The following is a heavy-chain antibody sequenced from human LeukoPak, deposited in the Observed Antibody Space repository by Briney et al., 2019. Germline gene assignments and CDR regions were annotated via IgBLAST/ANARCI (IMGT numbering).Heavy chain of an antibody. D-gene: IGHD3-22*01. V-gene: IGHV1-46*01. CDR3: ARGDYDDSSGYDLINY. CDR1: GYTFTGYY. CDR2: INPSGGST. J-gene: IGHJ4*02. Sequence: ASVKVSCKASGYTFTGYYMHWVRQAPGQGLEWMGIINPSGGSTSYAQKFQGRVTMTRDMSTSTVYMELSSLRSEDTAVYYCARGDYDDSSGYDLINYWGQGTLVTVSS.